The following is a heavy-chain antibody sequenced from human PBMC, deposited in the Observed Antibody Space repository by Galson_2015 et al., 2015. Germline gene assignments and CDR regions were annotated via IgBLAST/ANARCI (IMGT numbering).Heavy chain of an antibody. J-gene: IGHJ6*03. D-gene: IGHD2-15*01. CDR2: IIPIFGTA. CDR3: ASVILSRYYYMDV. CDR1: GGTFSSYA. V-gene: IGHV1-69*13. Sequence: SVKVSCKASGGTFSSYAISWVRQAPGQGLEWMGGIIPIFGTANYAQKFQGRVTITADESTGTAYMELSSLRSEDTAVYYCASVILSRYYYMDVWGKGTTVTVSS.